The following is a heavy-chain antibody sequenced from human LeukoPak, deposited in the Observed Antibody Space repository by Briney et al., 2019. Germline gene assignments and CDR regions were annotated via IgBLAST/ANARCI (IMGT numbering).Heavy chain of an antibody. CDR2: INHSGST. V-gene: IGHV4-34*01. CDR1: GGSFSGYY. J-gene: IGHJ4*02. D-gene: IGHD2-2*01. Sequence: KTSETLSLTCAVYGGSFSGYYWSWIRQPPGKGLEWIGEINHSGSTNYNPSLKSRVTISVDTSKNQFSLKLSSVTAADTAVYYCARIGYCSSTSCSTPSSDYWGQGTLVTVSS. CDR3: ARIGYCSSTSCSTPSSDY.